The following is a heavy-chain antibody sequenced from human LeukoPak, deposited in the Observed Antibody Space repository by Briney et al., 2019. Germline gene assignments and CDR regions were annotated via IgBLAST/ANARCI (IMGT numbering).Heavy chain of an antibody. CDR1: GFTFSSYW. CDR2: ISSSSSYI. Sequence: GGSLRLSCAASGFTFSSYWMHWVRQPPGKGLEWVSSISSSSSYIYYADSVKGRFTISRDNAKNSLYLQMNSLRAEDTAVYYCAREGYCSGGSCPYYYYYMDVWGKGTTVTISS. J-gene: IGHJ6*03. V-gene: IGHV3-21*01. CDR3: AREGYCSGGSCPYYYYYMDV. D-gene: IGHD2-15*01.